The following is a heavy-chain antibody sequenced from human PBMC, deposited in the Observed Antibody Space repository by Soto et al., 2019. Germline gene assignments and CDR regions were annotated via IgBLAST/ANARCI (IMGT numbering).Heavy chain of an antibody. Sequence: GASVKVSCKASGYTFTSYAMHWVRQAPGQRLEWMGWMNPNSGNTGYAQKLQGRVTMTRNTSISTAYMELSSLRSEDTAVYYCARLVFCTSCYVPRSSRKGYYFDYWGQGTLVTVSS. D-gene: IGHD2-2*01. CDR3: ARLVFCTSCYVPRSSRKGYYFDY. V-gene: IGHV1-8*02. CDR2: MNPNSGNT. J-gene: IGHJ4*02. CDR1: GYTFTSYA.